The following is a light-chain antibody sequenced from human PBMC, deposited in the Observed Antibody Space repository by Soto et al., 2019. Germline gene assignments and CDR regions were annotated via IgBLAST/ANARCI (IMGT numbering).Light chain of an antibody. CDR1: SSDVVKYDR. Sequence: QSVLTQPPSVSGSPGQSVTISCTGTSSDVVKYDRVSWYQQPPGTAPKLIIYEVINRPSGVPARFSGSKSGNTASLTISGLQAEDEADYYCSSYMSTSRYVFGAGTKVTVL. J-gene: IGLJ1*01. CDR2: EVI. V-gene: IGLV2-18*02. CDR3: SSYMSTSRYV.